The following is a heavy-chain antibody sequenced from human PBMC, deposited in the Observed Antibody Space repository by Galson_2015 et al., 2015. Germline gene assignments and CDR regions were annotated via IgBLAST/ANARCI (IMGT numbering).Heavy chain of an antibody. Sequence: SLRLSCAASGFTFSSYAMSWVRQAPGKGLEWVSDISGGGGGIYYADSVKGRFTISRDNSKNTLYLQMNSLSAEDTAVYYCAKSYSSNSYGGYFDLWGQGTLVTVSS. CDR3: AKSYSSNSYGGYFDL. CDR2: ISGGGGGI. J-gene: IGHJ4*02. CDR1: GFTFSSYA. D-gene: IGHD6-13*01. V-gene: IGHV3-23*01.